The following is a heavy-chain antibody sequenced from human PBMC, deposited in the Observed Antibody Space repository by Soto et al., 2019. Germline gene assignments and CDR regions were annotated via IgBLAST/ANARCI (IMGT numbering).Heavy chain of an antibody. CDR2: IWDDGTNK. CDR1: GFSFSTYG. J-gene: IGHJ4*02. D-gene: IGHD2-2*01. V-gene: IGHV3-33*01. Sequence: QVQLVESGGGVVQPGRSLRLSCAASGFSFSTYGMHWVRQAPGKGLEWVAVIWDDGTNKYYADSVKGRFTISRDNSKNTLYLQMNSLRAEDTAGYYCVRDLREDGCSSASCFYFDYWGQGTLVTVSS. CDR3: VRDLREDGCSSASCFYFDY.